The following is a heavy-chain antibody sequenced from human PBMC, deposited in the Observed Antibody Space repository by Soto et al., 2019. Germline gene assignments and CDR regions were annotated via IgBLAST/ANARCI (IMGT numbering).Heavy chain of an antibody. J-gene: IGHJ6*02. CDR3: ARGVVVAAYYYYGMDV. Sequence: GASVKVSCKASGGTFSSYAISWVRQAPGQGLEWMGGIIPIFGTANYAQKFQGRVTITADKSTSTAYMELSSLRSEDTAVYYCARGVVVAAYYYYGMDVWGQGTTVTVSS. CDR1: GGTFSSYA. D-gene: IGHD2-15*01. V-gene: IGHV1-69*06. CDR2: IIPIFGTA.